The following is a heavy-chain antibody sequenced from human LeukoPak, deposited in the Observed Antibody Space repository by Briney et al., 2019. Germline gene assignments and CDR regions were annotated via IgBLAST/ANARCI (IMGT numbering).Heavy chain of an antibody. CDR3: AREGRIAALDHYFDY. CDR1: GGSVSTIGYS. D-gene: IGHD6-13*01. J-gene: IGHJ4*02. CDR2: IYQSGST. V-gene: IGHV4-30-2*01. Sequence: SETLSLTCGVSGGSVSTIGYSWSRIRQPSGKGLEWIGYIYQSGSTSYNPSLQSRVTISIDKSKNQFSLKLSSVTAADTAVYYCAREGRIAALDHYFDYWGQGILVTVSS.